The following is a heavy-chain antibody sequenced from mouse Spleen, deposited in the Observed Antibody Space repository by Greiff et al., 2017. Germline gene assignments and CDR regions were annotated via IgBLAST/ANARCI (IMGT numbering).Heavy chain of an antibody. J-gene: IGHJ2*01. V-gene: IGHV5-9-3*01. Sequence: EVQLVESGGGLVKLGGSLKLSCAASGFTFSSYAMSWVRQTPEKRLEWVATISSGGGNTYYPDSVKGRFTISRDNAKNTLYLQMSSLKSEDTAMYYCARQAGYYFDYWGQGTTLTVSS. CDR3: ARQAGYYFDY. D-gene: IGHD2-2*01. CDR2: ISSGGGNT. CDR1: GFTFSSYA.